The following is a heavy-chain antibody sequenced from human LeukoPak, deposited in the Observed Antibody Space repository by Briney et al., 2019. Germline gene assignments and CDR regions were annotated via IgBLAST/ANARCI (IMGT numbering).Heavy chain of an antibody. CDR2: INSDGSEG. J-gene: IGHJ3*01. CDR3: ARSSYSSSSSV. V-gene: IGHV3-7*03. CDR1: GFTFSDYY. D-gene: IGHD6-6*01. Sequence: GGSLRLSCAASGFTFSDYYMSWIRQAPGKGLEWVASINSDGSEGYYADVVKGRFTISRDNAKNSLYLQINSLRAEDTAVYYCARSSYSSSSSVWGQGTMVTVSS.